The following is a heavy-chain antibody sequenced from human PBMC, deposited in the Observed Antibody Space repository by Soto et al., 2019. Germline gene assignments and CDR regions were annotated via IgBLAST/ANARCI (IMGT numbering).Heavy chain of an antibody. J-gene: IGHJ4*02. V-gene: IGHV1-8*01. Sequence: ASVKVSCKASGYNFTSYDINWVRQATGQGLEWMGWMNPTSGNTGYAQKFQSRVTMTRNTSISTAYMELSSLRSEDTAVYYCARGNYYDSSGYYGLNFDYWGQGTLVTVSS. CDR1: GYNFTSYD. CDR2: MNPTSGNT. D-gene: IGHD3-22*01. CDR3: ARGNYYDSSGYYGLNFDY.